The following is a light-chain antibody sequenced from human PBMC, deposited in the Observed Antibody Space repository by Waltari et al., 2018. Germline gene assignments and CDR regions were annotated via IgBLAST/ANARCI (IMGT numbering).Light chain of an antibody. Sequence: QSALTQPPSASGSPGQSVTISCTGTSSDVGGYNYVSWYQQNPGKAPQLLIYEVSKRPSGVPDRVSGSKSGNTASLTVSGLQAEDEADYYCSSYAGSNNYVVFGGGTKLTVL. CDR3: SSYAGSNNYVV. CDR2: EVS. V-gene: IGLV2-8*01. CDR1: SSDVGGYNY. J-gene: IGLJ2*01.